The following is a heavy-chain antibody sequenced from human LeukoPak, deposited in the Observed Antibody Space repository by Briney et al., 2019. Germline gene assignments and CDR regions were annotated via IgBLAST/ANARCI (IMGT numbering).Heavy chain of an antibody. CDR1: GFTFSSYG. V-gene: IGHV3-33*01. CDR3: ARDLHYSTGLVRGAFDI. Sequence: GGSLRLSCAASGFTFSSYGMHWVRQAPGKGLEWVAVIWYDGSNKYYADSVKGRFTISRDNSKNTLYLQMNSLRAEDTAVYYCARDLHYSTGLVRGAFDIWGQGTMVTVSS. CDR2: IWYDGSNK. D-gene: IGHD6-19*01. J-gene: IGHJ3*02.